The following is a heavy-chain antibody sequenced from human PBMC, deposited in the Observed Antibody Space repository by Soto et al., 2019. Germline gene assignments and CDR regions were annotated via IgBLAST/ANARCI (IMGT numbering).Heavy chain of an antibody. CDR3: ARDRIPDY. J-gene: IGHJ4*02. CDR2: ISYDGSNK. V-gene: IGHV3-30-3*01. D-gene: IGHD2-2*02. Sequence: GGSLRLSCAASGFTFSSYAMHWVRQAPGKGLEWVAVISYDGSNKYYADSVKGRFTISRDNSKNTLYLQMNSLRAEDTAVYYCARDRIPDYWGQGTLVTVSS. CDR1: GFTFSSYA.